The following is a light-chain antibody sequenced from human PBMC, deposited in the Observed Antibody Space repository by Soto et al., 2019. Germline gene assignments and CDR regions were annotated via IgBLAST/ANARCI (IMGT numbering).Light chain of an antibody. Sequence: QSALTQPPSASGSPGQSVTISCTGTSSDVGGYNFVSWYQQHPGKAPKLMIYEVSKRPSGVPDRFSGSRSGNTASLTVSGLQADDEADYYCSSYAGNNKGVFGGGTKLTVL. J-gene: IGLJ3*02. CDR3: SSYAGNNKGV. CDR1: SSDVGGYNF. V-gene: IGLV2-8*01. CDR2: EVS.